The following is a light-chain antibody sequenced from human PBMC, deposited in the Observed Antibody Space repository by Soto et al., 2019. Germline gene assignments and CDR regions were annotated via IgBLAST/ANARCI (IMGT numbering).Light chain of an antibody. J-gene: IGLJ3*02. CDR2: DVS. CDR1: YSDVGGYNF. Sequence: QSALTQPASMSGSPGQSITISCTGTYSDVGGYNFVSWYQQHPGKAPKVMIYDVSDRPSGVSDRFSGSKSGNTASLTISGLQPEDEAYYSCSSYTSISTVVFGGGTKLTVL. V-gene: IGLV2-14*01. CDR3: SSYTSISTVV.